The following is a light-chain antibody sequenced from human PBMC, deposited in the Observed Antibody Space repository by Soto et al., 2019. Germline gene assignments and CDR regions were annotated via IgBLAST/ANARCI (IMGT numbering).Light chain of an antibody. CDR3: QQYNNFST. V-gene: IGKV1-5*03. Sequence: DIHITQSPSTLSASVGDRVTITCRASQSISSWLAWYQLKPGKAPKLLIYRASSLQAGVPSRFSGSGSGTEFTLTISSLQPDDFATYYCQQYNNFSTFGQGTKVDIK. J-gene: IGKJ1*01. CDR1: QSISSW. CDR2: RAS.